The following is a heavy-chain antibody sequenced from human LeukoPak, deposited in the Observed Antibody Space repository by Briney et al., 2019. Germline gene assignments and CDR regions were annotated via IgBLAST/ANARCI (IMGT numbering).Heavy chain of an antibody. CDR1: GGSISSYY. CDR2: IYTSGST. V-gene: IGHV4-4*07. Sequence: SETLSLTCTVSGGSISSYYWGWIRQPAGKGLEWIGRIYTSGSTNYNPSLKSRVTMSVDTSKNQFSLKLNSVTAADTAVYYCARDYDVLTAHPPTQLFDPWGQGTLVTVSS. CDR3: ARDYDVLTAHPPTQLFDP. D-gene: IGHD3-9*01. J-gene: IGHJ5*02.